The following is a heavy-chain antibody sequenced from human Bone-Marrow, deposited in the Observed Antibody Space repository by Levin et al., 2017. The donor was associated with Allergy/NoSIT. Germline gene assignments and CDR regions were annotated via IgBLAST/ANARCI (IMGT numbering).Heavy chain of an antibody. V-gene: IGHV1-46*01. J-gene: IGHJ3*02. D-gene: IGHD2-15*01. CDR2: INPSGGST. CDR1: AYMFTNYY. CDR3: ASGGSLDAFHI. Sequence: GASVKVSCKASAYMFTNYYMHWVRQAPGQGLEWMGVINPSGGSTHYAQKFQGRVTMTRDPSTTAVYMELSSLRSEDTAVYYCASGGSLDAFHIWGQGTMVTVSS.